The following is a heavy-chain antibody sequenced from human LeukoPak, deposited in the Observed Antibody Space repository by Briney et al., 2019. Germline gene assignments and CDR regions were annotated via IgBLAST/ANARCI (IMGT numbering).Heavy chain of an antibody. V-gene: IGHV3-7*01. CDR3: ARGATYAYYQDY. CDR1: GFTFNNYA. CDR2: IKQDGSEK. Sequence: PGGSLRLSCAASGFTFNNYAMSWVRQAPGKGLEWVANIKQDGSEKYYVDSVKGRFTISRDNAKNSLYLQMNSLRAEDTAVYYCARGATYAYYQDYWGQGTLVTVSS. J-gene: IGHJ4*02. D-gene: IGHD1-26*01.